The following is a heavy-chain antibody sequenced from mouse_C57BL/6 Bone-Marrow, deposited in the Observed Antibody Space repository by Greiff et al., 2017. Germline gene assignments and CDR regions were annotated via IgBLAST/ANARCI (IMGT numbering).Heavy chain of an antibody. J-gene: IGHJ4*01. CDR1: GYTFTNYW. CDR3: ARNGRGTAQAYYAMDY. V-gene: IGHV1-63*01. D-gene: IGHD3-2*02. Sequence: VMLVESGAELVRPGTSVKMSCKASGYTFTNYWIGWAKQRPGHGLEWIGDIYPGGGYTNYNEKFKGKATLTADKSSSTAYMQFSSLTSEDSAIYYCARNGRGTAQAYYAMDYWGQGTSVTVSS. CDR2: IYPGGGYT.